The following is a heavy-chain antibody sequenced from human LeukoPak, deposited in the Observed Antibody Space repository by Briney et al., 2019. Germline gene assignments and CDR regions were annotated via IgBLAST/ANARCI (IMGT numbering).Heavy chain of an antibody. D-gene: IGHD1-14*01. V-gene: IGHV3-74*01. J-gene: IGHJ4*02. CDR3: ARSNQADDY. CDR1: GFTFSSYW. Sequence: HPGGSLRLSCAASGFTFSSYWMHWVRQVPGEGLVWDARINPGGSSITYADSVKGRFTISRDNAKNTLYLQMDSLRAEDTGVYYCARSNQADDYWGQGTLVTVSS. CDR2: INPGGSSI.